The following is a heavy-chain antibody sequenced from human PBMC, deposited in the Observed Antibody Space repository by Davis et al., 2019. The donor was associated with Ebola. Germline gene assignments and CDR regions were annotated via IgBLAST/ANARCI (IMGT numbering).Heavy chain of an antibody. CDR1: GFTFDDYA. CDR3: AKVGNDYGDFYYYYGMDV. J-gene: IGHJ6*02. V-gene: IGHV3-9*01. D-gene: IGHD4-17*01. CDR2: ISWNSGSI. Sequence: PGGSLRLSCAASGFTFDDYAMHWVRQAPGKGLEWVSGISWNSGSIGYADSVKGRFTISRDNAKNSLYLQMNSLRAEDTALYYCAKVGNDYGDFYYYYGMDVWGQGTTVTVSS.